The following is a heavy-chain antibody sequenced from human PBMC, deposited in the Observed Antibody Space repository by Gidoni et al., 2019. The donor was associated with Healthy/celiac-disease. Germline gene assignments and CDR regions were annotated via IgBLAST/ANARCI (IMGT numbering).Heavy chain of an antibody. V-gene: IGHV3-30*18. CDR3: AKDGPIRYDFWSGYYSDY. D-gene: IGHD3-3*01. Sequence: QVQLVESGGGVVQPGRSLRLSCAASGFTFSSYGMHWVRQAPGKGLEWVAVISYDGSNKYYADSVKGRFTISRDNSKKTLYLQMNSLRAEDTAVYYCAKDGPIRYDFWSGYYSDYWGQGTLVTVSS. CDR1: GFTFSSYG. CDR2: ISYDGSNK. J-gene: IGHJ4*02.